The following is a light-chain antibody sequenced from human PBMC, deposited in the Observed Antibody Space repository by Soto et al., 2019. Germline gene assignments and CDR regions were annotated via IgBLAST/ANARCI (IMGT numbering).Light chain of an antibody. J-gene: IGKJ5*01. V-gene: IGKV3-20*01. CDR1: QALKSYS. CDR3: QQHGGSPIT. Sequence: VLTQSPGTLSLSPGERATLSCVSSQALKSYSVAWYQQKAGQAPRLLIYGTSTRATGIPDRFGGSGSGTDFTLTIRRLEPEDFAVYYCQQHGGSPITFGQGTRLEIK. CDR2: GTS.